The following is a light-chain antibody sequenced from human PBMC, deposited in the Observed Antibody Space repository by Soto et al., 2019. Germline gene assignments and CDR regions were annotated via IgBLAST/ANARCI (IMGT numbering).Light chain of an antibody. V-gene: IGKV3D-15*01. CDR3: QQHSGSPDT. CDR2: AAS. Sequence: IVMTQSPATLSVSPGDRATLSCTASQSVSRYLAWYQQKPGQAPRLLIYAASTMQTGIPARFSGSGSGTDFTLTISSLQPEDFAAYYCQQHSGSPDTFGPGTKVDIK. J-gene: IGKJ3*01. CDR1: QSVSRY.